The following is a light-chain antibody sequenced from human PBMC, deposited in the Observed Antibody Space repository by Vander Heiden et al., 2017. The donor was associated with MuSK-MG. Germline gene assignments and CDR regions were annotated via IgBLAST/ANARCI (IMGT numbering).Light chain of an antibody. Sequence: SYELTQPPSVSVSPGQTASITCSGDKLGDKYACWYQQKPGQSPVLVIYQDSKRPSGIPERFSGSNSGKTANLNISGTQAMDEAYYYCPAWDSSTVVFGGGTNLTVL. J-gene: IGLJ2*01. CDR2: QDS. CDR1: KLGDKY. CDR3: PAWDSSTVV. V-gene: IGLV3-1*01.